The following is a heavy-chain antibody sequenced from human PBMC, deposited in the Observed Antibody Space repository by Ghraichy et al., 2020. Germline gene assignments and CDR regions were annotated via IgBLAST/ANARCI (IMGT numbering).Heavy chain of an antibody. CDR1: GFTFSDYA. CDR2: ISGPGGST. D-gene: IGHD4-17*01. V-gene: IGHV3-23*01. CDR3: AKLIKVTTKGSVDY. J-gene: IGHJ4*02. Sequence: GGSLRLSCAASGFTFSDYALSWVRQAPGKGLEWVSAISGPGGSTFYADSVKGRFTISRDNSKNTLHLQMNSLRVDDTAVYYCAKLIKVTTKGSVDYWGQGTLVTVSS.